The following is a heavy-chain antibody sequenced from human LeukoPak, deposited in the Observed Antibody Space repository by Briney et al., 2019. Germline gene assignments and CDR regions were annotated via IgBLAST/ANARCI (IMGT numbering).Heavy chain of an antibody. CDR1: GFTFTNCA. CDR2: ISSSSSTI. Sequence: GGSLRLSCAASGFTFTNCAMSWVRQAPGKGLEWVSYISSSSSTIYYADSVKGRFTISRDNAKNSLYLQMNSLRAEDTAVYYCARGSTYYDSSGQVPFDYWGQGTLVTVSS. V-gene: IGHV3-48*01. D-gene: IGHD3-22*01. CDR3: ARGSTYYDSSGQVPFDY. J-gene: IGHJ4*02.